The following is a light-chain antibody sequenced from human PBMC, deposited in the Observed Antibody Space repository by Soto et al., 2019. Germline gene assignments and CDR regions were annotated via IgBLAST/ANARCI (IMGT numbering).Light chain of an antibody. CDR1: QGINDY. CDR2: AAS. CDR3: QQYNSYPLT. V-gene: IGKV1-16*02. J-gene: IGKJ4*01. Sequence: DIQMTQSPSSLSASVGDRVTITCRASQGINDYVPWFQQKPGKDPKSLIYAASSLQSGAPSKFTGSRSGTDFTLTITSLQPEDSATYYCQQYNSYPLTFGGGTTVAI.